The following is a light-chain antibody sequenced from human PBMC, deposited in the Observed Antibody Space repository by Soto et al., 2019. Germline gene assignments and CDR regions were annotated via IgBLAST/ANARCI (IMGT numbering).Light chain of an antibody. CDR3: QHYNSYSEA. V-gene: IGKV1-5*03. CDR1: QSLVYSDGNTY. CDR2: KAS. J-gene: IGKJ1*01. Sequence: MTQSPLSLPVTLGQPASISCRSSQSLVYSDGNTYLAWYQQKPGKAPKLLIYKASTLKSGAPSRFSGSGSGTEFTLTISSLQPDDFATYYCQHYNSYSEAFGQGTKV.